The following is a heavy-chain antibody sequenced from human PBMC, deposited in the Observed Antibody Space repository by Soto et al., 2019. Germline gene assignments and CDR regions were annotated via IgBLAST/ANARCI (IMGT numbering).Heavy chain of an antibody. CDR1: GGSISSGGYY. CDR3: ARGSRPRQKLWYFDY. D-gene: IGHD3-16*01. J-gene: IGHJ4*02. CDR2: IYYSGST. Sequence: SETLSFTCTVSGGSISSGGYYWSWIRQHPGKGLEWIGYIYYSGSTYYNPSLKSRVTISVDTSKNQFSLKLSSVTAADTAVYYCARGSRPRQKLWYFDYWGQGTLVTVSS. V-gene: IGHV4-31*03.